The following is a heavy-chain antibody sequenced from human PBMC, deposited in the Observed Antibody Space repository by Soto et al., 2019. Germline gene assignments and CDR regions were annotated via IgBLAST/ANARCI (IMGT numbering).Heavy chain of an antibody. CDR2: ISGDNGDT. V-gene: IGHV1-18*01. J-gene: IGHJ6*02. CDR3: ARYDGLKDYGLDV. D-gene: IGHD3-3*01. Sequence: QLVQSRPELKKPGASVRVSCTASGYTFSSYGISWVRQAPGQGLEWIAWISGDNGDTNYAQNFQGRLTMTTDTSTSTVYMELRSLRSDDTAVDYCARYDGLKDYGLDVWGQGTPVTVSS. CDR1: GYTFSSYG.